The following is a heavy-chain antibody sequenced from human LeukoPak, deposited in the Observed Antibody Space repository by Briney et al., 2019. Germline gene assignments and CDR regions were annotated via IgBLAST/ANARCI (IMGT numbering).Heavy chain of an antibody. CDR3: ASGPSNYWPYYFDY. V-gene: IGHV4-39*01. J-gene: IGHJ4*02. CDR2: IYYSGST. Sequence: SETLSLTCTVSGGSISSSSYYWGWIRQPPGKGLEWIGSIYYSGSTYYNPSLKSRGTISEDTFKNQFSLKLSSVTAADTAVYYCASGPSNYWPYYFDYWGQGTLVTVSS. D-gene: IGHD1-26*01. CDR1: GGSISSSSYY.